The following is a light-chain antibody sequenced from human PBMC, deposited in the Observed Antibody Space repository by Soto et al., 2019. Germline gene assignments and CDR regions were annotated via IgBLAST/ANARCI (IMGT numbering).Light chain of an antibody. V-gene: IGKV3-20*01. CDR1: QRLSASD. CDR2: GVS. J-gene: IGKJ5*01. CDR3: QQYGSSPLIT. Sequence: LTQSKGNLPLSPGQRATLSCRAIQRLSASDIAWYQQKPGQAPKFLIYGVSSRATGIPDRFSGSGSGTDFTLTISRLEPEDFAVYHCQQYGSSPLITFGQGTRLATK.